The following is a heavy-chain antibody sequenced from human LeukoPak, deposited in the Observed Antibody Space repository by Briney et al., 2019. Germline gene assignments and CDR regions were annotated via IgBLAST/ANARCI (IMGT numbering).Heavy chain of an antibody. CDR3: ARGLAWFGELLVY. Sequence: ASVKVSCKASGYTFTGYYMHWVRQAPGQGLEWMGIINPSGGSTSYAQKFQGRVTMTRNTSISTAYMELSSLRSEDTAVYYCARGLAWFGELLVYWGQGTLVTVSS. J-gene: IGHJ4*02. CDR1: GYTFTGYY. CDR2: INPSGGST. V-gene: IGHV1-46*01. D-gene: IGHD3-10*01.